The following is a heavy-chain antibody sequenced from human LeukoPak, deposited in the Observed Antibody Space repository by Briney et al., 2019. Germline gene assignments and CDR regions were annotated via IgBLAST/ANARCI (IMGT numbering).Heavy chain of an antibody. Sequence: ASVKVSCKASGYTFNSNAMNWVRQAPGQGLEWRGWINTNTENPTYAQGFTGRFVFSLDTSVSTAYLQISSLKAEDTAVYYCALDSSGWYDEWGYFQHWGQGTLVTVSS. V-gene: IGHV7-4-1*02. CDR3: ALDSSGWYDEWGYFQH. CDR2: INTNTENP. J-gene: IGHJ1*01. CDR1: GYTFNSNA. D-gene: IGHD6-19*01.